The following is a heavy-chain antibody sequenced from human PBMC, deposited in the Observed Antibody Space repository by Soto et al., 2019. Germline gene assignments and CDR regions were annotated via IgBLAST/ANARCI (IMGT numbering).Heavy chain of an antibody. CDR2: IVVGSGNA. J-gene: IGHJ6*02. Sequence: SVKVSCKASGFTFTSSAVQWVRQARGQRLEWIGWIVVGSGNANYAQKFQDRVTITRDMSTSTAYMELSSLRSEDTAVYYCARSQGGSSSLDIYYYYYYGMDVWGQGTTVTVSS. V-gene: IGHV1-58*01. CDR3: ARSQGGSSSLDIYYYYYYGMDV. D-gene: IGHD2-15*01. CDR1: GFTFTSSA.